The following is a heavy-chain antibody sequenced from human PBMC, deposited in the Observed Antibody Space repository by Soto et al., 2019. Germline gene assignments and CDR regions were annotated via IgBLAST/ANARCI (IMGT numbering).Heavy chain of an antibody. J-gene: IGHJ5*02. CDR1: GLSVSTKY. CDR3: ASSVFYSGFLDP. V-gene: IGHV3-53*01. CDR2: LYSGGSA. Sequence: EVQLIESGGGLTQPGGSLRLSCAAYGLSVSTKYMNWIRQAPGKGLEWVAALYSGGSAYYADSVKGRFTISRDSYKNTLHLQMNSLRVDDTAVYYCASSVFYSGFLDPWGQGALVTVSS. D-gene: IGHD3-10*01.